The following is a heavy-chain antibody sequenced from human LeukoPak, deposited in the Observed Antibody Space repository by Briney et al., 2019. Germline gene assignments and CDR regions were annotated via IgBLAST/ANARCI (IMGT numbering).Heavy chain of an antibody. J-gene: IGHJ4*02. D-gene: IGHD2-2*01. CDR1: GFTFSSYW. CDR2: IKLDGSEK. Sequence: GGSLRLSCAASGFTFSSYWINWVRQAPGKGLEWVANIKLDGSEKYYVDSVKGRFTISRDNAKNSLYLQMNSLRAEDTAVYYCARGLREVPNFFDYWGQGTLVTVSS. V-gene: IGHV3-7*01. CDR3: ARGLREVPNFFDY.